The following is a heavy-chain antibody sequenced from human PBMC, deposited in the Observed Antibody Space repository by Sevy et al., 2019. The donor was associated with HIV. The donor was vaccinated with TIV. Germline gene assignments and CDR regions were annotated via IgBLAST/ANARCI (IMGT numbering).Heavy chain of an antibody. CDR2: IKEDGSEK. CDR1: GFTFSSYW. Sequence: GGSLRLSCAASGFTFSSYWMSWVRQAPGKGLEWVAKIKEDGSEKNCVDSVKGRFTISRDNAKNSLYLQMNSLRAEDTAVYYCARGSSLTDVWGKGTTVTVSS. V-gene: IGHV3-7*01. J-gene: IGHJ6*04. CDR3: ARGSSLTDV. D-gene: IGHD2-15*01.